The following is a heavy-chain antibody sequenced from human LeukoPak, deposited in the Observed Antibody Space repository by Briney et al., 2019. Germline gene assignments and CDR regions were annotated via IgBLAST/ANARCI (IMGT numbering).Heavy chain of an antibody. CDR3: ARLPFNSGYEYFDY. Sequence: PSETLSLTCTVSGYSISSSNWWSWVRQPPGKGLEWIGEIYHSGSTNYNPSLKSRVTISVDKSKNQFSLKLSSVTAADTAVYSCARLPFNSGYEYFDYWGQGTLVTVSS. V-gene: IGHV4-4*02. D-gene: IGHD5-12*01. CDR2: IYHSGST. CDR1: GYSISSSNW. J-gene: IGHJ4*02.